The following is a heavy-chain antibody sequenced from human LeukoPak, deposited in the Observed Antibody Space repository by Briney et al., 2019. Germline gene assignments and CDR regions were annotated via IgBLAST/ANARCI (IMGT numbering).Heavy chain of an antibody. D-gene: IGHD6-19*01. CDR3: ASIAVARQFGYYYYYMDV. CDR1: GGSISSSSYY. V-gene: IGHV4-39*07. J-gene: IGHJ6*03. Sequence: KPSETLSLTCTVSGGSISSSSYYWGWIRQPPGKGLEWIGSIYYSGSTYYNPSLKSRVTISVDTSKNQFSLKLSPVTAADTAVYYCASIAVARQFGYYYYYMDVWGKGTTVTVSS. CDR2: IYYSGST.